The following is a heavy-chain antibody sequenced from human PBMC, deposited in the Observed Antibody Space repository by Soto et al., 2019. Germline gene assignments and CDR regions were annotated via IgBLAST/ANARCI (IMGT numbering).Heavy chain of an antibody. CDR1: GFTFSLSA. Sequence: EVQLLESGGGFVQPGESLRLSCVASGFTFSLSAMSWVRQAPGRGLEWVSSISGGGGSTEYTDSVKGRFPISRDNSKDTVHLQMNSLRAEDTAVYYCAKGPEYDILTGCDYWGQGALVTVSS. CDR3: AKGPEYDILTGCDY. V-gene: IGHV3-23*01. CDR2: ISGGGGST. J-gene: IGHJ4*02. D-gene: IGHD3-9*01.